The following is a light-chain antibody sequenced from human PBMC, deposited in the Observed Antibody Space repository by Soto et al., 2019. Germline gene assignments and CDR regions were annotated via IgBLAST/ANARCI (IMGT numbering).Light chain of an antibody. V-gene: IGLV2-14*01. CDR3: SSYSTTYTVL. CDR2: EVS. CDR1: SSDVGGYNY. Sequence: QSALTQPASMSGSPGQSITISCTRTSSDVGGYNYVSWYQQHPDRAPKLIIYEVSNRPSGVSIRFSGSKSANTASLTISGLQAEDEADYYCSSYSTTYTVLFGGGTKVTVL. J-gene: IGLJ2*01.